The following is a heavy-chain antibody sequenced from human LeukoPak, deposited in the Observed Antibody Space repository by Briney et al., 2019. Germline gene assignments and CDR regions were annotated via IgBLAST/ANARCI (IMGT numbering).Heavy chain of an antibody. CDR2: ISYDGSNK. V-gene: IGHV3-30-3*01. D-gene: IGHD5-18*01. J-gene: IGHJ4*02. CDR3: ARDRYGTDTAMGTFDY. CDR1: GFTFSSYA. Sequence: PGGSLRLSCAASGFTFSSYAMHWVRQAPGKGLEWVAVISYDGSNKYYADPVKGRFTISRDNSKNTLYLQMNSLRAEDTAVYYCARDRYGTDTAMGTFDYWGQGTLVTVSS.